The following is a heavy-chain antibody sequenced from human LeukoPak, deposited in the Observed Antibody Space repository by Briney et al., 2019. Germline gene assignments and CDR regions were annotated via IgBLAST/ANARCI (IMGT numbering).Heavy chain of an antibody. D-gene: IGHD2-21*02. V-gene: IGHV3-30-3*01. J-gene: IGHJ4*02. CDR3: ARDFKVVTATSLFDY. Sequence: PGGSLRLSCAASGFTFSSYAMHWVRQAPGKGLEWVAVISYDGSNKYYAGSVKGRFTISRDNSKNTLYLQMNSLRAEDTAVYYCARDFKVVTATSLFDYWGQGTLVTVSS. CDR2: ISYDGSNK. CDR1: GFTFSSYA.